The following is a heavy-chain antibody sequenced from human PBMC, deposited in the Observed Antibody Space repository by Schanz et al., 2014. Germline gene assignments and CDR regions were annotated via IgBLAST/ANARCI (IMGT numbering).Heavy chain of an antibody. CDR2: VTWDGGYT. D-gene: IGHD5-12*01. Sequence: VQLLQSGGALVQPGGSLRLSCAGSGFTFDDYTMHWVRQPPGKGLEWVSLVTWDGGYTYYADSVKGRFTISRDNSKNSLYLQMDSLRSEDTALYYCAKNRAGGYESFLDSWGQGTLXTVSS. CDR3: AKNRAGGYESFLDS. V-gene: IGHV3-43*01. CDR1: GFTFDDYT. J-gene: IGHJ4*02.